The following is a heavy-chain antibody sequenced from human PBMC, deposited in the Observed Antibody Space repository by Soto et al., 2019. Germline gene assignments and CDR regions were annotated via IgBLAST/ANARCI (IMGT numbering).Heavy chain of an antibody. Sequence: EVQLVESGGGLVKPGGSLRLSCAASGFTFSSYSMNWVRQAPGKGLEWVSSISSSSSYIYYADSMKGRFTISRDNAKNSLYRQMNSLRAEDTAVYYCARDYYDSSGYLAAFDIWGQGTMVTVSS. CDR2: ISSSSSYI. V-gene: IGHV3-21*01. D-gene: IGHD3-22*01. CDR3: ARDYYDSSGYLAAFDI. CDR1: GFTFSSYS. J-gene: IGHJ3*02.